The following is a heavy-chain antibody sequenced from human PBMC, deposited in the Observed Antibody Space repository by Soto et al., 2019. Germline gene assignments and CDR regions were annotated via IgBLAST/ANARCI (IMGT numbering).Heavy chain of an antibody. J-gene: IGHJ1*01. CDR1: GYTFTSYA. CDR3: ASPYSSGWNVYFQH. CDR2: INAGNGNT. D-gene: IGHD6-19*01. Sequence: QVQLVQSGAEVKKPGASVKASCKASGYTFTSYAMHWVRQAPGQRLEWMGWINAGNGNTKYSQKFQGRVTITRDTSASTAYMELSSLRSEDTAVYYCASPYSSGWNVYFQHWGQGTLVTVSS. V-gene: IGHV1-3*01.